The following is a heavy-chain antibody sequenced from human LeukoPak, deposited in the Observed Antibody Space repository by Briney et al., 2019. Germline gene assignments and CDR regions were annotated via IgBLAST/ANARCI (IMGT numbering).Heavy chain of an antibody. J-gene: IGHJ4*02. CDR3: ARLSSGDPGEDY. CDR2: IYYSGST. CDR1: GGSISSYY. V-gene: IGHV4-59*08. D-gene: IGHD3-22*01. Sequence: SETLSLTCTVSGGSISSYYWSWIRQPPGKGLEWIGYIYYSGSTNYNPSLKSRVTISVDTSKNQFSLKLSSVTAADTAMYYCARLSSGDPGEDYWGQGTLVTVSS.